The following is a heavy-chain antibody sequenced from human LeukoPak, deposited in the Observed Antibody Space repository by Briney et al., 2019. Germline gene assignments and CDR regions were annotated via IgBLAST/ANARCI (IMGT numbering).Heavy chain of an antibody. Sequence: SEALSLTCTVSGGSVSSGSYYWSWIRQPPGKGLEWIGYIYYSGSTNYNPSLKSRVTISVDTSKNQFSLKLSSVTAADTAVYYCASTDYGGNGYYYYGMDVWGQGTTVTVSS. CDR3: ASTDYGGNGYYYYGMDV. J-gene: IGHJ6*02. CDR2: IYYSGST. V-gene: IGHV4-61*01. D-gene: IGHD4-23*01. CDR1: GGSVSSGSYY.